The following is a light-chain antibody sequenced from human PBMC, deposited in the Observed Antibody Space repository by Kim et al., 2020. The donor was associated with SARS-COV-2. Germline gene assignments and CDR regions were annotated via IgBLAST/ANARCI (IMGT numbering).Light chain of an antibody. CDR1: QDIKNW. CDR2: AAA. V-gene: IGKV1-12*01. CDR3: QQGISSPLT. Sequence: DIQMTQFPSSVSASVGDRVTITCRASQDIKNWLAWYQQKPGNPPKLLIYAAASLQSGVPSRFSGSGSGTDFTLTISSLQPEDFATYFCQQGISSPLTFGGGTKVDIK. J-gene: IGKJ4*01.